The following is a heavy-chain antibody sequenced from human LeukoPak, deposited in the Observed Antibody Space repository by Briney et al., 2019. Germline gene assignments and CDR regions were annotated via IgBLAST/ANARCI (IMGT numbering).Heavy chain of an antibody. Sequence: SETLSLTCTVSGGSISSYYWSWIRQPPGKGLEWIGYIYYSGSTNCNPSLKSRVTISVDTSKNQFSLKLSSVTAADTAVYYCASSIAVAGGGVDYWGQGTLVTVSS. V-gene: IGHV4-59*12. CDR2: IYYSGST. D-gene: IGHD6-19*01. CDR1: GGSISSYY. J-gene: IGHJ4*02. CDR3: ASSIAVAGGGVDY.